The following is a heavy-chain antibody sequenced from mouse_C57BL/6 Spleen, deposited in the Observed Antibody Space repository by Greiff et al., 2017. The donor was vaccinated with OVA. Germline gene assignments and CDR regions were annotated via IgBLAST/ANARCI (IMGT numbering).Heavy chain of an antibody. J-gene: IGHJ3*01. V-gene: IGHV1-53*01. CDR1: GYTFTSYW. D-gene: IGHD1-2*01. CDR2: INPSNGGT. Sequence: QVHVKQSGTELVKPGASVKLSCKASGYTFTSYWMHWVKQRPGQGLEWIGNINPSNGGTNYNEKFKSKDTLTVDKSSSTAYMQLSSLTSEDSAVYYCARSDYGSPWFAYWGQGTLVTVSA. CDR3: ARSDYGSPWFAY.